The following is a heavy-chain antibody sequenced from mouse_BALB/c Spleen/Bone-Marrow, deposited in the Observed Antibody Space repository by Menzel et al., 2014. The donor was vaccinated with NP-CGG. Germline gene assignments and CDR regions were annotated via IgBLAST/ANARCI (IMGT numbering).Heavy chain of an antibody. D-gene: IGHD2-1*01. CDR3: ARGGNYGY. Sequence: VMLVESGAELVKPGASVKLSCKTSGYTFTNYWIQWVKQRPGQGLGWIGEIFPGIGTTYYNEKFKGKATLTIDTSSSTAYMQLSSRTSEDSAVYFCARGGNYGYWGQGTTLTVSS. V-gene: IGHV1S132*01. CDR1: GYTFTNYW. J-gene: IGHJ2*01. CDR2: IFPGIGTT.